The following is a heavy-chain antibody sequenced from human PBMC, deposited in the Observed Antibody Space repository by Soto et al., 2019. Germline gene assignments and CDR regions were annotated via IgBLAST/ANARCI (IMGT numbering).Heavy chain of an antibody. Sequence: SETLSLTCAVYGGSFSGYYWSWIRQPPGKGLEWIGEINHSGSTNYNPSLKSRVTISVDTSKNQFSLKLSSVTAADTAVYYCARDKGGAAAGYFDYWGQGTLVTVSS. D-gene: IGHD6-13*01. CDR2: INHSGST. V-gene: IGHV4-34*01. J-gene: IGHJ4*02. CDR3: ARDKGGAAAGYFDY. CDR1: GGSFSGYY.